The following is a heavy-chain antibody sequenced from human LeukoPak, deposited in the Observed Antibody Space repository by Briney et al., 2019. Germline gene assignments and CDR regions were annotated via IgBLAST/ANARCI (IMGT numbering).Heavy chain of an antibody. CDR2: ISNGGET. V-gene: IGHV3-23*01. J-gene: IGHJ4*02. Sequence: GGSLRLSCAVSGSTFMKEGLNWVRQAPGKGLEWVSAISNGGETFYADSVKGRFTISRDNSKNTLYLQINSLRAEDTAVYYCATSFTVILAVTQSWGQGTLVTVSS. D-gene: IGHD3-22*01. CDR1: GSTFMKEG. CDR3: ATSFTVILAVTQS.